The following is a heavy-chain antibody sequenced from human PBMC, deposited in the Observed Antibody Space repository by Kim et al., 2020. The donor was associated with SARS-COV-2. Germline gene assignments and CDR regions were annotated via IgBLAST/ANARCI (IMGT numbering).Heavy chain of an antibody. Sequence: VKCRFTISRDDSKSTLYLQMNSLKTEDTAVYYCTTDNVGDFADYYYGMDVWGQGTTVTVSS. V-gene: IGHV3-15*01. CDR3: TTDNVGDFADYYYGMDV. J-gene: IGHJ6*02.